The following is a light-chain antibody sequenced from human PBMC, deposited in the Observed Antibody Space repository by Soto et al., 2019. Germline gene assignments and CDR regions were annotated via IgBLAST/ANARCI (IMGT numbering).Light chain of an antibody. J-gene: IGKJ4*01. Sequence: DVVLTQSPLSLPVTLGQPASISCRSTQSLLYSDGNTYLNWFHQRPGQSPRRLIYKVSNRDSAVPDRFSGSGSGTDFTLKISRVEAEDVGVYYCMQGTHWPLTFGGGTKVEIK. CDR3: MQGTHWPLT. CDR2: KVS. V-gene: IGKV2-30*01. CDR1: QSLLYSDGNTY.